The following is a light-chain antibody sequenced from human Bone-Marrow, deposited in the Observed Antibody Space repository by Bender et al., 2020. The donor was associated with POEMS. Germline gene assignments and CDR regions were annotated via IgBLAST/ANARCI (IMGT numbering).Light chain of an antibody. CDR2: AVT. CDR1: STNIGDNF. CDR3: VAWDASLNGWV. V-gene: IGLV1-51*01. Sequence: QSVLTQPPSVSATPGQKVTISCSGSSTNIGDNFVSWYQQHPGKAPKLMIYAVTKRPSGVSTRFSGSKSGTSASLAITGLQSDDEAIYFCVAWDASLNGWVFGGGTKLTVL. J-gene: IGLJ3*02.